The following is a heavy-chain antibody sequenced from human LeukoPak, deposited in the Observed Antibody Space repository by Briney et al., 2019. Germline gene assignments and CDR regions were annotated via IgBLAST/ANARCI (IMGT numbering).Heavy chain of an antibody. CDR3: ARDRSTIFGVVTTDY. V-gene: IGHV3-48*01. D-gene: IGHD3-3*01. Sequence: GGSLRLSCAASGFTFSSYSMNWVRQAPGKGLEWVSYISSSSSTIYYADSVKGRFTISRDNAKNSLCLQMNSLRAEDTAVYYCARDRSTIFGVVTTDYWGQGTLVTVSS. J-gene: IGHJ4*02. CDR1: GFTFSSYS. CDR2: ISSSSSTI.